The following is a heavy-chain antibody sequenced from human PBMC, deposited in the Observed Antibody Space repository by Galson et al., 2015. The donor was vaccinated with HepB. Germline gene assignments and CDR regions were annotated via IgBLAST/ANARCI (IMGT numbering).Heavy chain of an antibody. CDR2: INPNSGGT. J-gene: IGHJ4*02. CDR3: ARDWGYCSGGSCYPNDY. CDR1: GYTFTGYY. D-gene: IGHD2-15*01. V-gene: IGHV1-2*02. Sequence: SVKVSCKASGYTFTGYYMHWVRQAPGQGLEWMGWINPNSGGTNYAQKFQGRVTMTRDTSISTAYMELSRLRSDDTAVYYCARDWGYCSGGSCYPNDYWGQGTLVTVSS.